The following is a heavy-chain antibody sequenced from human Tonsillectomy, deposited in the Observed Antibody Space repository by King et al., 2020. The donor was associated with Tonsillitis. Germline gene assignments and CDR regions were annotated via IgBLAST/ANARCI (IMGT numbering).Heavy chain of an antibody. V-gene: IGHV4-39*01. Sequence: QLQLQESGPGVVKPSETLSLTCTVSGGSVSSSDHFWAWIRQPPGKGLEWFGYMYYSGNIFYNPSLKSRITISGGTSENRFPRKLTSVTAADTAVYFCARYVSGSFDYWGQGALVTVSS. D-gene: IGHD1-26*01. CDR1: GGSVSSSDHF. CDR3: ARYVSGSFDY. CDR2: MYYSGNI. J-gene: IGHJ4*02.